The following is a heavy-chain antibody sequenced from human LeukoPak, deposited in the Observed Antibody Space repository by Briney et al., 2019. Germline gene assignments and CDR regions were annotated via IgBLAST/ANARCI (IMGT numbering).Heavy chain of an antibody. CDR3: ARCGDGYKLDS. D-gene: IGHD5-24*01. CDR2: IYYSGST. Sequence: SETLSLTCTVSGGSISGYYWSWIRQPPGKGLEWIGYIYYSGSTNYNPSLRSRVTISVDTSKNHFSLKLSSVTAADTAVYYCARCGDGYKLDSWGQGTLVTVSS. CDR1: GGSISGYY. J-gene: IGHJ4*02. V-gene: IGHV4-59*01.